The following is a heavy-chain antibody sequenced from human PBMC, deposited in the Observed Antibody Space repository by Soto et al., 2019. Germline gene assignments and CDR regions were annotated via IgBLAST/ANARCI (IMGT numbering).Heavy chain of an antibody. CDR1: GFTFSSYG. J-gene: IGHJ6*03. V-gene: IGHV3-30*18. D-gene: IGHD3-10*01. Sequence: QVQLVESGGGVVQPGRSLRLSCAASGFTFSSYGMHWVRQYPGKGLEWVAVISYDGSNKYYADSVKGRFSISRDNSKNTLYLQMTSLRPEDTAVYYCAKERLGGPLGGSGQGYYCYMDVWGNGTTVTVSS. CDR3: AKERLGGPLGGSGQGYYCYMDV. CDR2: ISYDGSNK.